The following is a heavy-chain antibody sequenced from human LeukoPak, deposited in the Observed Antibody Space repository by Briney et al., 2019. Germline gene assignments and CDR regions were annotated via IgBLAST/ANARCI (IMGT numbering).Heavy chain of an antibody. CDR1: GYTFTSGD. J-gene: IGHJ3*02. Sequence: ASVKVSCKASGYTFTSGDINWVRQATGQGLQWMGWMNPNSGDTGYAQNFQGRISITRNTSISTAYMELSGLRSEDTAVYYCARDMRGAAAADDAFDIWGQGTMVTVSS. D-gene: IGHD6-13*01. CDR2: MNPNSGDT. CDR3: ARDMRGAAAADDAFDI. V-gene: IGHV1-8*02.